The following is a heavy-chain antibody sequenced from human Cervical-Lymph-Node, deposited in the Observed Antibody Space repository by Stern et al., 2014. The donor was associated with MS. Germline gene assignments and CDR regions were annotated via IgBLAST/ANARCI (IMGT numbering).Heavy chain of an antibody. D-gene: IGHD3-10*01. J-gene: IGHJ4*02. Sequence: QVQLVQSGAGVVQPGRSLSLSCTASGFTFSTYAMHWVRQAPGKGLEWVTFVSYDGTERNSTDSVKARFTISRDNSKNSMYLRMNSLRDEATAVYLCARGGRGVGLEYWGQGALVTVSS. CDR3: ARGGRGVGLEY. CDR2: VSYDGTER. CDR1: GFTFSTYA. V-gene: IGHV3-30-3*01.